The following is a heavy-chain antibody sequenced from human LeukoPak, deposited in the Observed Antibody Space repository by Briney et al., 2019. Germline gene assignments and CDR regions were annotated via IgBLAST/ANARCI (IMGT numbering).Heavy chain of an antibody. V-gene: IGHV4-30-2*01. J-gene: IGHJ4*02. Sequence: SQTLSLTCAVSGGSISSGGYSWIWIRQPPGKGLEWIGYIYHSGSTYYHPSLKRRVTISVDRSKNQFSLKLSSVTAADTAVYYCARDNYSYGLDYWGQGTLVTVSS. CDR3: ARDNYSYGLDY. D-gene: IGHD5-18*01. CDR2: IYHSGST. CDR1: GGSISSGGYS.